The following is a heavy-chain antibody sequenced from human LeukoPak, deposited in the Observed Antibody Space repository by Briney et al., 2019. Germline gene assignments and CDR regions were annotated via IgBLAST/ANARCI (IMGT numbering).Heavy chain of an antibody. CDR1: GYTFTSYG. V-gene: IGHV1-18*01. CDR2: ISAYNGST. J-gene: IGHJ4*02. D-gene: IGHD3-9*01. Sequence: ASVKVSCKASGYTFTSYGISWVRQAPGQGLEWMGWISAYNGSTNFAQKLQGRVTMTTDTSTSTAYMDLRGLRSDDTAVYYCARDQAATNTQVRFCLDWGQGTLVTVSS. CDR3: ARDQAATNTQVRFCLD.